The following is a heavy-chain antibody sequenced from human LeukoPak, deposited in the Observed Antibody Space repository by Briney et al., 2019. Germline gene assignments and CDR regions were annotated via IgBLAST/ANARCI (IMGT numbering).Heavy chain of an antibody. V-gene: IGHV3-7*01. D-gene: IGHD3-10*01. CDR2: IKQDGSEE. CDR3: TRDSSYYYGSGSYYFDY. Sequence: GGSLRLSCAASGFTFSSYWMSWVRQAPKKGLEWVANIKQDGSEEYYVDSVKGRFTISRDNAKNSLYLQMNSLRAEDTAVYYCTRDSSYYYGSGSYYFDYWGQGTLVTVSS. J-gene: IGHJ4*02. CDR1: GFTFSSYW.